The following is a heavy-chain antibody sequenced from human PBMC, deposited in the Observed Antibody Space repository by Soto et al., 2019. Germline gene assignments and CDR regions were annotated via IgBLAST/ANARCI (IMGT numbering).Heavy chain of an antibody. CDR3: ARDHWVSASNESYYYYYYMDV. CDR1: GYTFTSYG. CDR2: ISTFHGNT. Sequence: ASVKVSCKASGYTFTSYGISWVRQAPGQGLEWMGWISTFHGNTNYAQKSQGSVTMTTDTSTSTAYMELRSLTSDDSAIYYCARDHWVSASNESYYYYYYMDVWGQGTTVTVSS. D-gene: IGHD1-1*01. V-gene: IGHV1-18*04. J-gene: IGHJ6*02.